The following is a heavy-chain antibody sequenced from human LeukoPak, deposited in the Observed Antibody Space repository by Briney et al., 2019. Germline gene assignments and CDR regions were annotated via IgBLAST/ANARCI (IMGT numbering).Heavy chain of an antibody. CDR3: ATPLVVGATQGHDY. V-gene: IGHV4-4*07. CDR1: GGSISSYY. J-gene: IGHJ4*02. D-gene: IGHD1-26*01. CDR2: IYTSGST. Sequence: SETLSLTCTVSGGSISSYYWSWIRQPAGKGLEWIGRIYTSGSTNYNPSLKSRVTISVDTSKNQFSLKLSSVTAADTAVYYCATPLVVGATQGHDYWGQGTLVTVSS.